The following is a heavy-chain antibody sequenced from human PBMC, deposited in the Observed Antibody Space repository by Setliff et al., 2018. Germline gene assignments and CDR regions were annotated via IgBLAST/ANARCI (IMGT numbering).Heavy chain of an antibody. J-gene: IGHJ4*02. Sequence: SETLSLTCTVSGGSTSSGTYYWSWIRQPAGKGLEWIGRLHTSGSIDYNPSLKSRVTISVDTSKNQFSLRLRSVTAADTAVYFCARDNTMVGATDYWGLGTLVTVSS. CDR3: ARDNTMVGATDY. CDR2: LHTSGSI. D-gene: IGHD1-26*01. V-gene: IGHV4-61*02. CDR1: GGSTSSGTYY.